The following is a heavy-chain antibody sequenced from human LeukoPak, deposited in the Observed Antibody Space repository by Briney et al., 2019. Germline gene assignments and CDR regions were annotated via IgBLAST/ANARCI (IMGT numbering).Heavy chain of an antibody. CDR1: GFTFSSYG. D-gene: IGHD6-6*01. CDR2: TRNKANSYTT. V-gene: IGHV3-72*01. Sequence: GGSLRLSCAASGFTFSSYGMHWVRQAPGKGLEWVGRTRNKANSYTTEYAASVKGRFTISRDDSKNSVYLQMNSLKTEDTAVYYCARVRYSSSVEGVFDYWGQGTLVIVSS. J-gene: IGHJ4*02. CDR3: ARVRYSSSVEGVFDY.